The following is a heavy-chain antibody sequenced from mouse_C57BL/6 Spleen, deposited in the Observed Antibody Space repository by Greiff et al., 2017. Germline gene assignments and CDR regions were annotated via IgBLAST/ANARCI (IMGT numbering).Heavy chain of an antibody. D-gene: IGHD2-2*01. CDR3: AINGYPYAMDD. Sequence: VQLQQPGAELVKPGASVKMSCKASGYTFTSYWITWVKQRPGQGLEWIGDIYPGSGSTNYNEKFTSKATLTVDTSSSTAYMQLSSLTSEDSAVYYCAINGYPYAMDDWGQGTSVTVSS. J-gene: IGHJ4*01. CDR1: GYTFTSYW. V-gene: IGHV1-55*01. CDR2: IYPGSGST.